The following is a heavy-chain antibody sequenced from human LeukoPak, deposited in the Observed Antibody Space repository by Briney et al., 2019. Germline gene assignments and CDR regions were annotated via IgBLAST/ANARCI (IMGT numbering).Heavy chain of an antibody. Sequence: PSETLFLTCTVSGGSISSYYWSWIRQPPGKELEWIGYIYYSGSTNYNPSLKSRVTISVDTSKNQFSLKLSSVTAADTAVYYCARDRRQQLSSWFDPWGQGTLVTVSS. J-gene: IGHJ5*02. V-gene: IGHV4-59*01. CDR3: ARDRRQQLSSWFDP. CDR2: IYYSGST. CDR1: GGSISSYY. D-gene: IGHD6-13*01.